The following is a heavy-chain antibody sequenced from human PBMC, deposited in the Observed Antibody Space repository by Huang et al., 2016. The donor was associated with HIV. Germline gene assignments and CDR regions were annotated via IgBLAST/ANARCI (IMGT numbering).Heavy chain of an antibody. Sequence: QVQLQQWGAGLLKPSETLSLTCAVYGGSFSGYFWCWIRQSPGKGLEWIGESNHTGSTNYNPAPKSRVTISIDRSKNQFALKVTSVTAADTAVYYCARGGPRDGYNYINYWGQGTLVTVSS. V-gene: IGHV4-34*01. CDR2: SNHTGST. CDR3: ARGGPRDGYNYINY. CDR1: GGSFSGYF. J-gene: IGHJ4*02. D-gene: IGHD5-12*01.